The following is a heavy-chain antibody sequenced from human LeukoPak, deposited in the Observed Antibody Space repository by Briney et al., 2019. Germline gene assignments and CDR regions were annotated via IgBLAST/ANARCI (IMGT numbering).Heavy chain of an antibody. J-gene: IGHJ3*02. D-gene: IGHD4-17*01. Sequence: TGGSLRLSCAASGFTFSSYGIHWVRQAPGKGLEWVAVISYDGSNKYYVDSVKGRFTISRDNSKNTLNLQMNSLRAEDTAVYYCAKMRTPTAHSGDAFDIWGQGTMVTVSS. CDR2: ISYDGSNK. V-gene: IGHV3-30*18. CDR1: GFTFSSYG. CDR3: AKMRTPTAHSGDAFDI.